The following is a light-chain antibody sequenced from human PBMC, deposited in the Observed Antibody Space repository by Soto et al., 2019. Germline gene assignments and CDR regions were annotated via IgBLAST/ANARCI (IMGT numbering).Light chain of an antibody. CDR3: QQYHTWPST. Sequence: DIVMTQSPATLSVAPGERVTFSCRASQGVSRKLAWYQHKPGQAPRLLISGASTGATGIPARFSGSGSGTECTLTISSLQSEDCAIYYCQQYHTWPSTFGGGTKVDIK. CDR1: QGVSRK. V-gene: IGKV3-15*01. CDR2: GAS. J-gene: IGKJ4*01.